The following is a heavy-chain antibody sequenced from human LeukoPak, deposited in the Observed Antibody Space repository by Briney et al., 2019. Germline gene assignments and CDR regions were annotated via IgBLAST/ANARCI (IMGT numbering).Heavy chain of an antibody. J-gene: IGHJ4*02. CDR1: GDSISSGGYS. V-gene: IGHV4-30-4*07. Sequence: SETLSLTCVVSGDSISSGGYSWSWLRQTPGKGLEWIAYIHDSGSTYNNPSLKSRLSISIDTSKNQFSLKLNSVSAADTAVYYCARSPGIFLWFSDWGQGTLVTVSS. D-gene: IGHD3-10*01. CDR2: IHDSGST. CDR3: ARSPGIFLWFSD.